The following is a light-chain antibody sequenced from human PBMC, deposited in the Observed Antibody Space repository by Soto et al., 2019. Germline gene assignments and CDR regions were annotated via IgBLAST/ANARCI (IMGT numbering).Light chain of an antibody. CDR3: QKYNSAPLT. CDR2: AAS. Sequence: DIPMTHSPSSLTASVGDRVTITCRASQGISNYLAWYQQKPGKVSELLIYAASTLQSGVPSRFSGSGSGTDFTLAVTSLQPEDVATYYCQKYNSAPLTFGGGTKVEIK. V-gene: IGKV1-27*01. J-gene: IGKJ4*01. CDR1: QGISNY.